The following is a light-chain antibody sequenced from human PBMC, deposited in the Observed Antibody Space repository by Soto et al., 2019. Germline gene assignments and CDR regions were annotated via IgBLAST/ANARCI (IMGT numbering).Light chain of an antibody. CDR1: QSISSY. Sequence: DIPMTQSPSSLSAAVGDRVTITCRASQSISSYLNWYQQTLGQAPKLLIYAASSLQSGVPSRFSGSGSGTDFTLTISSLQPEDSATYYCQQSYTTPTFGQGTKLEIK. CDR3: QQSYTTPT. J-gene: IGKJ2*01. V-gene: IGKV1-39*01. CDR2: AAS.